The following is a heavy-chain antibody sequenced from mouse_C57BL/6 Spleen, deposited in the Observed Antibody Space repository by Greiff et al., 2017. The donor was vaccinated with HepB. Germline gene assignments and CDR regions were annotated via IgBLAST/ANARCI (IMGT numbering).Heavy chain of an antibody. CDR1: GYTFTDYY. CDR2: INPNNGDT. Sequence: EVQLQQPGPELVKPGASVKISCKASGYTFTDYYLNWVKQSRGQSLEWIGDINPNNGDTSYNQKFKGKATLTVDTSSSTAYMELRSLTSEDSAVYYCASLITTDFDYWGQGTTLTVSS. D-gene: IGHD1-1*01. J-gene: IGHJ2*01. CDR3: ASLITTDFDY. V-gene: IGHV1-26*01.